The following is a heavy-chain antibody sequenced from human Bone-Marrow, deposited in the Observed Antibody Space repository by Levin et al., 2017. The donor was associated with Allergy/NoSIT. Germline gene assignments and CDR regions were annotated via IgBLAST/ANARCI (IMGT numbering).Heavy chain of an antibody. CDR1: GFTLSLYE. Sequence: LTGGSLRLSCAASGFTLSLYEMNWVRQAPGKGLEWVSYISSTGTITYYADSVKGRFTVSRDNAKNSLFLHMNSLSVEDTAVYYCARSGLFEIQGVFDHWGQGSLVTVST. V-gene: IGHV3-48*03. J-gene: IGHJ4*02. D-gene: IGHD3/OR15-3a*01. CDR2: ISSTGTIT. CDR3: ARSGLFEIQGVFDH.